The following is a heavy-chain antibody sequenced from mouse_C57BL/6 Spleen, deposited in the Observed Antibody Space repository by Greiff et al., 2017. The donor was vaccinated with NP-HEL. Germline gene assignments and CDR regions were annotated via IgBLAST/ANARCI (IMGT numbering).Heavy chain of an antibody. CDR1: GFTFSDYG. J-gene: IGHJ1*03. Sequence: EVKLVESGGGLVQPGGSLKLSCAASGFTFSDYGMAWVRQAPRKGPEWVAFISNLAYSIYYADTVTGRFTISRENAKNTLYLEMSSLRSEDTAMYYCARTHYYGSSYWYFDVWGTGTTVTVSS. V-gene: IGHV5-15*01. D-gene: IGHD1-1*01. CDR3: ARTHYYGSSYWYFDV. CDR2: ISNLAYSI.